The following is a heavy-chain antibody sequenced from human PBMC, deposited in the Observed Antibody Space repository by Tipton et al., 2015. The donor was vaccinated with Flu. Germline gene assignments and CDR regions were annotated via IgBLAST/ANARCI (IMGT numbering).Heavy chain of an antibody. Sequence: TLSLTCTVSGGSISSYYWSWIRQPAGKGLEWIGRIYTSGSTNYNPSLKSRVTMSVDTSKNQFSLKLSSVTAADTAVYYCARVSSSSSWSQDWYFDLWGRGTLVTVSS. V-gene: IGHV4-4*07. CDR2: IYTSGST. CDR1: GGSISSYY. D-gene: IGHD6-13*01. CDR3: ARVSSSSSWSQDWYFDL. J-gene: IGHJ2*01.